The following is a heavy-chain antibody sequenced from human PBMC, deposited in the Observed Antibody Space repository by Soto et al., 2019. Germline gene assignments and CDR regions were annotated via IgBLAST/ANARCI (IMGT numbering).Heavy chain of an antibody. CDR3: ARITVTMIVVDHLGGYCFDP. D-gene: IGHD3-22*01. Sequence: SGPTLVNPTETLTLTCTVSGFSLSNARMGVSWIRQPPGKALEWLAHIFSNDEKSYSTSLKSRLTISKDTSRSQVVLTMTNMDHVDTATYYCARITVTMIVVDHLGGYCFDPCGQRTLVTVSS. J-gene: IGHJ5*02. V-gene: IGHV2-26*01. CDR2: IFSNDEK. CDR1: GFSLSNARMG.